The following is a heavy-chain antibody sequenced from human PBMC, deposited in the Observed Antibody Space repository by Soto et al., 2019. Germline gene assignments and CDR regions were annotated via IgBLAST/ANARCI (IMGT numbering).Heavy chain of an antibody. V-gene: IGHV1-3*01. Sequence: ASVKVYCKASEDTFTRYVIHWVRQAPGQMLEWMGWINAGNGNTKYSQNFQGRVTITRDASASTAYMELSSLRSQDTAVYYCATSTIDTSTWKQYFYGMDVWGQGSTVTVSS. D-gene: IGHD6-13*01. CDR2: INAGNGNT. J-gene: IGHJ6*02. CDR3: ATSTIDTSTWKQYFYGMDV. CDR1: EDTFTRYV.